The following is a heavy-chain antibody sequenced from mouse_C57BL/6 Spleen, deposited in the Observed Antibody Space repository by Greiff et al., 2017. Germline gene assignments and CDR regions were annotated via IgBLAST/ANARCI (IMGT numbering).Heavy chain of an antibody. CDR3: ARWDYYSNLYFGC. Sequence: EVHLVESGGGLVQPGGSLSLSCAASGFTFTDYYMSWVRQPPGKALEWLGFIRNKANGYTTEYSASVKGRFTISRDNTQSILYLQMNALRAEDSATYYCARWDYYSNLYFGCWGQGTTLTVSS. V-gene: IGHV7-3*01. CDR2: IRNKANGYTT. CDR1: GFTFTDYY. D-gene: IGHD2-5*01. J-gene: IGHJ2*01.